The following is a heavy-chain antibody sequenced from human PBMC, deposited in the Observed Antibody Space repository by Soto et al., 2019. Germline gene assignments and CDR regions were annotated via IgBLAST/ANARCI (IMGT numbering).Heavy chain of an antibody. D-gene: IGHD6-13*01. CDR1: GYIFTDYH. V-gene: IGHV1-2*02. CDR3: AKERGSNSLHPSYNWFDT. CDR2: INTDNGGA. Sequence: QVQLVQSGAEVKKPGASVKVSCKASGYIFTDYHIHWVRQAPGQGLEFMGWINTDNGGAGSAQQFQCRVTVTRDTSITTVYLELSSLRSDDTAVYFCAKERGSNSLHPSYNWFDTWGQGTLITFSS. J-gene: IGHJ5*02.